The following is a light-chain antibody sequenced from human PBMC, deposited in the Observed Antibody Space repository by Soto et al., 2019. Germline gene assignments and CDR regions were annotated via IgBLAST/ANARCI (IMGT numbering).Light chain of an antibody. CDR3: QQYNSYEWT. J-gene: IGKJ1*01. CDR1: QSISSW. Sequence: DLQMTQSPSTRSASVGDRGTITSRASQSISSWLAWYQQKPGKAPKLLIYDASSLESGVPSRFSGSGSGTEFTLTISSLQPDDFATYYCQQYNSYEWTFGQGTKVDIK. CDR2: DAS. V-gene: IGKV1-5*01.